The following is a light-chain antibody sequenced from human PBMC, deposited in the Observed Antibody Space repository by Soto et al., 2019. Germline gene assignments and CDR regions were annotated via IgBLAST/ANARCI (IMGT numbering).Light chain of an antibody. V-gene: IGKV1-5*03. CDR3: QQYNSYSET. CDR1: QSISSW. CDR2: KAS. J-gene: IGKJ1*01. Sequence: DIQMTQSPSTLSASVGDRVTITCRASQSISSWLAWYQQKPGKAPKLLIYKASSLESGVPSRFSGRRSGTEFTLTISSLQPDDFATYYCQQYNSYSETFGQGTKVQIK.